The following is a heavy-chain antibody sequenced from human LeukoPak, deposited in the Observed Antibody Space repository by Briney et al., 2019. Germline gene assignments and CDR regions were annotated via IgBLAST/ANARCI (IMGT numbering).Heavy chain of an antibody. V-gene: IGHV1-18*01. Sequence: ASVKVSCKASGYTFTDYGICWVRQAPGQGLEWMGWISSYYGNTNYAQKLQGRVTMTTDTSTNTAYMELRSLRSDDTAVYYCARDRIQLWLARNFDYWGQGTLVTVSS. CDR1: GYTFTDYG. CDR3: ARDRIQLWLARNFDY. D-gene: IGHD5-18*01. J-gene: IGHJ4*02. CDR2: ISSYYGNT.